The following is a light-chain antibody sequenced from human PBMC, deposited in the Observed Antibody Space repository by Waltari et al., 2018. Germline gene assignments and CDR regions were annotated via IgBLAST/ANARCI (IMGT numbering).Light chain of an antibody. J-gene: IGLJ2*01. Sequence: QSVLTQPPSASGTPGQRVPMSFPGSNSNIVRNYVPWYQQLPGTAPKLLIYKNDLRPSGVPDRISGSKSGTSASLAISGLRSEDEADYYCSSWDDSLSGVVLGGGTKLTVL. CDR2: KND. V-gene: IGLV1-47*01. CDR1: NSNIVRNY. CDR3: SSWDDSLSGVV.